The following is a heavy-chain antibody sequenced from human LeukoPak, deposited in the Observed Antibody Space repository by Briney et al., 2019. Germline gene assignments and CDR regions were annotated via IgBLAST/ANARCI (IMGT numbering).Heavy chain of an antibody. J-gene: IGHJ6*02. CDR1: GFTFSSYA. CDR2: ISGSGGST. CDR3: AKVPWWEPQLYGMDV. D-gene: IGHD1-26*01. V-gene: IGHV3-23*01. Sequence: PGGSLRLSCAASGFTFSSYAMSWVRQAPGKGLEWVSAISGSGGSTYYADSVKGRFTISRDNSKNTLYLQMNSLRAEDTAVYCCAKVPWWEPQLYGMDVWGQGTTVTVSS.